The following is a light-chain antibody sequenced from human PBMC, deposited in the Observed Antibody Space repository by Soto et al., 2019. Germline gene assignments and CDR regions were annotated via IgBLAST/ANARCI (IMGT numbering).Light chain of an antibody. J-gene: IGKJ5*01. Sequence: EIVLTQSPATLSLSPGERATLSCRASQSVSRYLAWYQQKPGQAPRLLIYDASNRATGLPARFSGSGSGTDFTLTISSLQPEDFAVYYCQQRSDWPRVTFGRGTRLEIK. V-gene: IGKV3-11*01. CDR2: DAS. CDR1: QSVSRY. CDR3: QQRSDWPRVT.